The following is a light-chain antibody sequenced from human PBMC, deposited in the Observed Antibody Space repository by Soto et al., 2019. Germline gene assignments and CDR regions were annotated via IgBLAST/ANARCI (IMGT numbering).Light chain of an antibody. CDR1: QGISSY. CDR3: QQFNHYPRGT. CDR2: AAS. J-gene: IGKJ4*01. V-gene: IGKV1-9*01. Sequence: DIQLTHSPSFLSASVGDRVTITCRASQGISSYLTWYQQKPGKAPKLLIYAASTLQSGVPSRFSGSGSGTEFTLTISSLQPEDFATYYCQQFNHYPRGTFGGGTKVDIK.